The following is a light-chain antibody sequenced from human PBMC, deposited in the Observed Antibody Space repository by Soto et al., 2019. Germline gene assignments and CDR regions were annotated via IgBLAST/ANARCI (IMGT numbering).Light chain of an antibody. CDR2: GAS. V-gene: IGKV3-15*01. CDR1: QSISTN. CDR3: QQYHNWPPSLT. J-gene: IGKJ4*01. Sequence: ELVMTQSPATLSESPGERGTLSCRASQSISTNLAWYQQKPGQAPRLLIYGASTRATGIPARFSGSGSGTEFTLTISSLQSEDFAVYYCQQYHNWPPSLTFGGGTKVEIK.